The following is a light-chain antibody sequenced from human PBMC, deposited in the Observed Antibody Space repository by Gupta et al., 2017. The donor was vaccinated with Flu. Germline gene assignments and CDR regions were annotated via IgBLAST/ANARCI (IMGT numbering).Light chain of an antibody. CDR2: QDS. Sequence: SYELTQPPSVSVSPRQTASITCSADKLGDKYACWYQQKPGQSTVLVIYQDSKRPSGIPERFSGSNSGNTATLTISGTQAMDEADYYCQAWDSSNVVFGGGTKLTVL. J-gene: IGLJ2*01. V-gene: IGLV3-1*01. CDR1: KLGDKY. CDR3: QAWDSSNVV.